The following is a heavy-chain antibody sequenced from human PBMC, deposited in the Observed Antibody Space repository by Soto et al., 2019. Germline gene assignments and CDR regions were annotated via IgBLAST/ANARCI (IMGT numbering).Heavy chain of an antibody. Sequence: QVQLVQSGAEVKKPGASVKVSCKASGYTFTSYAMHWVRQAPGQRLEWMGWINAGNGNTKYSQKFQGRVTITRDTSASTADMERSTLRSEGTAVYYCARAPFEYCSGGSCYSVDYWGQGTLVTVSA. CDR1: GYTFTSYA. D-gene: IGHD2-15*01. J-gene: IGHJ4*02. V-gene: IGHV1-3*01. CDR3: ARAPFEYCSGGSCYSVDY. CDR2: INAGNGNT.